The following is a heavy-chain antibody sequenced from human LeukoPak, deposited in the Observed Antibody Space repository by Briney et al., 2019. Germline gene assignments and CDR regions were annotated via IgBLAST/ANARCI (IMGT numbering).Heavy chain of an antibody. V-gene: IGHV3-7*04. D-gene: IGHD6-13*01. CDR1: GFTFSSYW. CDR2: IKQDGSEK. J-gene: IGHJ4*02. CDR3: GTDLGSSRPNF. Sequence: GGSLRLSCAASGFTFSSYWMNWVRQAPGKGLEWVANIKQDGSEKYYVDSVKGRFTISRDNAKNSLYLQMNSLGVEDTAVYYCGTDLGSSRPNFWGQGTLVTVSS.